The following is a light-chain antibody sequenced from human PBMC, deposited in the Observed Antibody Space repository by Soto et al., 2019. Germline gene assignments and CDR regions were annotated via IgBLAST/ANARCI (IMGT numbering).Light chain of an antibody. Sequence: IVMTQSPATLSVSPGERATLSCRASQSIDRKLAWYQQRPGQAPRLLIYGASTRATGIPARFSGSGSGTEFTLTISGLQSEDFGVFYCQQYYTWRSITFGQGTRLETK. CDR1: QSIDRK. V-gene: IGKV3-15*01. J-gene: IGKJ5*01. CDR2: GAS. CDR3: QQYYTWRSIT.